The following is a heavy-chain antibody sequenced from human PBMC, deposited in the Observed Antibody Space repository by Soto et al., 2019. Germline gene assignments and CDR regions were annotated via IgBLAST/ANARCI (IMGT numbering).Heavy chain of an antibody. J-gene: IGHJ4*02. Sequence: PGGSLRLSCAASGFTFRTYAMSWVRHAPGKGLEWVAGLFGSGAGISYADSVKGRFTISRDNSNNMLYLQMGSLRVEDTAVYYWAKARQPDGLWPFDHGGRGTVVTVSS. CDR3: AKARQPDGLWPFDH. D-gene: IGHD2-8*01. V-gene: IGHV3-23*01. CDR2: LFGSGAGI. CDR1: GFTFRTYA.